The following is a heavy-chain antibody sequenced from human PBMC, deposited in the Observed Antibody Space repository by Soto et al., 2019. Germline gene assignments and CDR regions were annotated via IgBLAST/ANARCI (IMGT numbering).Heavy chain of an antibody. CDR2: ITYDGANG. D-gene: IGHD1-26*01. J-gene: IGHJ4*02. Sequence: PGGSLRLSCLASGFIFRSYAMHWVRQAPGKGLEWVAVITYDGANGYYADSVRGRFAISRDNSKSTLFLQMNSLRPEDTAVYYCATDFSGSYPNFDYWGQGTLVTVSS. CDR3: ATDFSGSYPNFDY. V-gene: IGHV3-30*09. CDR1: GFIFRSYA.